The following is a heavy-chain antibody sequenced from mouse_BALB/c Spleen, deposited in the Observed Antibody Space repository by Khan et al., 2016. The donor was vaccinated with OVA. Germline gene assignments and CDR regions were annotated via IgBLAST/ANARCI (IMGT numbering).Heavy chain of an antibody. D-gene: IGHD2-3*01. CDR1: GFNITDYY. J-gene: IGHJ3*01. CDR2: IDPDNGDT. V-gene: IGHV14-1*02. Sequence: EVQLQQSGAELVRPGALVKLSCKASGFNITDYYIHWVKQRPEQGLEWIGWIDPDNGDTRYDPKFQSKASITADTSSNTAYLQLISLTSEDTAVYYCARDGYSPWFAYWGQGTLVTVSA. CDR3: ARDGYSPWFAY.